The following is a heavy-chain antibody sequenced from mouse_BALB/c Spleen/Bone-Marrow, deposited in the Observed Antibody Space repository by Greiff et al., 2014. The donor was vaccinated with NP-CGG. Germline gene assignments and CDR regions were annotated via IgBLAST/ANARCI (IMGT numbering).Heavy chain of an antibody. CDR1: GFDFSRYW. D-gene: IGHD2-1*01. V-gene: IGHV4-1*02. CDR2: INPDSSTI. Sequence: EVKLEESGGGLVQPGGSLKLSCAASGFDFSRYWMNWVRQAPGNGLEWIGEINPDSSTINYTPSLKDKFIISRDNAKNTLYLQMSKVRSEDTALYYCAREGNYGKSWFAYWGQGTLVTVS. J-gene: IGHJ3*01. CDR3: AREGNYGKSWFAY.